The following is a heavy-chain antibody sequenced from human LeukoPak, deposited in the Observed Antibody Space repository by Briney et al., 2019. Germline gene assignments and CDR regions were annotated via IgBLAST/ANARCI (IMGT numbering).Heavy chain of an antibody. D-gene: IGHD3-10*01. CDR1: GGSFSGYY. CDR2: INHSGTT. J-gene: IGHJ4*02. CDR3: AGLMVRGVIISTYYFDY. V-gene: IGHV4-34*01. Sequence: SETLSLTCAVYGGSFSGYYWSWIRQPPGKGLEWIGEINHSGTTNYKPSLKSRVTISGDTSKNQFSLKLSSVTAADTAVYYCAGLMVRGVIISTYYFDYWGQGTLVTVSS.